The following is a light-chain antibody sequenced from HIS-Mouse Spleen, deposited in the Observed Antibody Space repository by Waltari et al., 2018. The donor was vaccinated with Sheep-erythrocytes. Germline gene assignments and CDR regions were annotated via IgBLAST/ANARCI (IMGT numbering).Light chain of an antibody. CDR1: SSDVGGYNY. V-gene: IGLV2-11*01. J-gene: IGLJ1*01. CDR2: DVS. CDR3: CSYAGSYNHV. Sequence: QSALTQPRSVSGSPGQSVTISCTGTSSDVGGYNYVSCYQKHPGKAPKLMIYDVSKRPSGVPYSFPGSKSGTTASLTSSWLQAEDEAVYSCCSYAGSYNHVFATGTKVTVL.